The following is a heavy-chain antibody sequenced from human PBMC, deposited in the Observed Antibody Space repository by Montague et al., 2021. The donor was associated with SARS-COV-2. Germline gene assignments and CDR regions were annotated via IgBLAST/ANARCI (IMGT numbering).Heavy chain of an antibody. V-gene: IGHV3-48*03. CDR3: ARSYVLRFLEWLPYFDY. CDR2: ISSSGSTI. CDR1: GFTFSSYE. J-gene: IGHJ4*02. D-gene: IGHD3-3*01. Sequence: SLRLSYAASGFTFSSYEMNWVRQAPGKGLEWVSYISSSGSTIYYXDSVKGRFTVSRDNAKNSLYLQTNSLRAEDTAVYYCARSYVLRFLEWLPYFDYWGQGTLVTVSS.